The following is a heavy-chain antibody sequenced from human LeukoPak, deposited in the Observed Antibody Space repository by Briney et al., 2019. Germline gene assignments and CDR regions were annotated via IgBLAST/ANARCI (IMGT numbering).Heavy chain of an antibody. CDR2: INPNSGGT. CDR1: GYTFTGYY. V-gene: IGHV1-2*02. D-gene: IGHD6-13*01. J-gene: IGHJ3*02. Sequence: ASVKVSCKASGYTFTGYYMHWVRQAPGQGLEWMGWINPNSGGTNYAQKFQGRVTMTEDTSTDTAYMELSSLRSEDTAVYYCATPPYSAAAGTEGAFDIWGQGTMVTVSS. CDR3: ATPPYSAAAGTEGAFDI.